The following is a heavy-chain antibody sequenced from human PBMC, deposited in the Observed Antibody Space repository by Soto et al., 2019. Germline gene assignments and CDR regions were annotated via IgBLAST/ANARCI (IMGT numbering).Heavy chain of an antibody. D-gene: IGHD6-19*01. CDR3: AREVTPVAGPWDFDL. CDR2: IGHNGDVK. CDR1: GYTFNMHS. V-gene: IGHV3-30*09. Sequence: QVQLVESGGGVVQPGTALTLSCEGSGYTFNMHSIHWIRQIPGKGLEWVAVIGHNGDVKVYGDSVKGRFALSRDNYKNTGLLQMNSLTTADEAMYYCAREVTPVAGPWDFDLWGRGTLVSVSS. J-gene: IGHJ2*01.